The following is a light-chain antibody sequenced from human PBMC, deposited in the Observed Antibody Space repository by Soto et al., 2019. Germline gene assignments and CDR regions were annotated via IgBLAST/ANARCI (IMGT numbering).Light chain of an antibody. CDR2: DAS. Sequence: AIQLTQSPSSLSASVGDRVTITCRASQGISSALAWYQQKPGKAPKLLIYDASSLESGVPSRFRGSGSGTDFTITISSLQPEDFASYYCQQFNSYPWTFGQGTKVEIK. J-gene: IGKJ1*01. V-gene: IGKV1-13*02. CDR3: QQFNSYPWT. CDR1: QGISSA.